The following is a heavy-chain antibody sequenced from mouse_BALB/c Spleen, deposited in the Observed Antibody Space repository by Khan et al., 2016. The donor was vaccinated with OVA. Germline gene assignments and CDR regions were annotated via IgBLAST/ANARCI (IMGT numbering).Heavy chain of an antibody. CDR1: GYSITSDYA. CDR3: ARSIMAN. V-gene: IGHV3-2*02. CDR2: ISXSGST. J-gene: IGHJ2*01. Sequence: EVQLQESGPGLVKPSQSLSLTCTVTGYSITSDYAWNWIRQFPGNKLEWMGYISXSGSTSYNPSLKSRISITRDTSKNQFFLQLNSVTTEDTATYYCARSIMANWGQGTTLTVSS.